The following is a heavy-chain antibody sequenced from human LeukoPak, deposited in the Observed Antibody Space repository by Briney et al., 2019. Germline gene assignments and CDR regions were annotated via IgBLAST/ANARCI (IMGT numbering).Heavy chain of an antibody. Sequence: ASVKVSCKASGYTFTSYDINWVRQATGQGLEWVGWMNPNSGNTGYAQKFQGRVTMTRNTSISTAYMELSSLRSEDTAVYYCARTMVRGVIIMDYYYGMDVWGQGTTVTVSS. CDR1: GYTFTSYD. CDR2: MNPNSGNT. J-gene: IGHJ6*02. D-gene: IGHD3-10*01. CDR3: ARTMVRGVIIMDYYYGMDV. V-gene: IGHV1-8*01.